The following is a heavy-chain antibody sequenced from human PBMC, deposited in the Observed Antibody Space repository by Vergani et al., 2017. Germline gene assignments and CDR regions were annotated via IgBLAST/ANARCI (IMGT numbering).Heavy chain of an antibody. D-gene: IGHD3-22*01. CDR3: ARPSKDYYDSSGYYYAFDY. J-gene: IGHJ4*02. Sequence: EVQLVQSGAEVKKPGATVKISCKVSGYTFTDYYMHWVQQAPGKGLEWMGLVDPEDGETIYAEKFQGRVTITADTSTDTAYMELSSLRSEDTAVYYCARPSKDYYDSSGYYYAFDYWGQGTLVTVSS. V-gene: IGHV1-69-2*01. CDR1: GYTFTDYY. CDR2: VDPEDGET.